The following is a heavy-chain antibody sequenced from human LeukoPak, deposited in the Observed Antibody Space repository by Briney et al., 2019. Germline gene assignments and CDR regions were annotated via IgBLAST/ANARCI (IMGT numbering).Heavy chain of an antibody. CDR1: GGSISSGGHS. Sequence: PSETLSLTCTVSGGSISSGGHSWSWIRQPPGKGLEWIGYIYHSGSGSTYYNPSLKSRVTISIDKSKNQFSLKLNSVTAADTAVYYCARALSSITPRVDIWGQGTMVTVSS. V-gene: IGHV4-30-2*01. CDR3: ARALSSITPRVDI. D-gene: IGHD6-6*01. J-gene: IGHJ3*02. CDR2: IYHSGSGST.